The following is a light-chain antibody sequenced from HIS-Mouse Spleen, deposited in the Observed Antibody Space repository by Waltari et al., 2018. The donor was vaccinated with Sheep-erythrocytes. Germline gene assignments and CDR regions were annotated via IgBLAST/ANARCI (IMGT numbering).Light chain of an antibody. Sequence: QSVLTQPPSASGTPGQRVTIPCSGSSPNIGSNTVNWYQQRPGTAPKLHIYSNNQRPSGVPDRFSGSKSGTSASLAISGLQSEDEADYYCAAWDDSLNGPVFGGGTKLTVL. CDR1: SPNIGSNT. J-gene: IGLJ3*02. CDR2: SNN. V-gene: IGLV1-44*01. CDR3: AAWDDSLNGPV.